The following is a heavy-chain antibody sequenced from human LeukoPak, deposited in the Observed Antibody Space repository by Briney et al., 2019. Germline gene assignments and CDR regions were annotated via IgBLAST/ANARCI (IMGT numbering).Heavy chain of an antibody. J-gene: IGHJ4*02. Sequence: ASVKVSCKASGGTFSSYAISWVRQGPGQGLEWMGRIIPIFGTANYAQKFQGRVTITPDESTSTAYMELSSLRSEDTAVYYCARATVTMVRGVPKEYYFDYWGQGTLVTVSS. CDR3: ARATVTMVRGVPKEYYFDY. CDR1: GGTFSSYA. D-gene: IGHD3-10*01. CDR2: IIPIFGTA. V-gene: IGHV1-69*13.